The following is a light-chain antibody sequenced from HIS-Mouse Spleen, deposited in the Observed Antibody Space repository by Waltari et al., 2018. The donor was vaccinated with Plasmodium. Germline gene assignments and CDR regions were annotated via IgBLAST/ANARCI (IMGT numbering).Light chain of an antibody. V-gene: IGKV3-15*01. CDR1: PSVSSN. J-gene: IGKJ3*01. CDR2: GAS. Sequence: EIVMTQSPATLSVSPGERATLSCRASPSVSSNLAWYQQKPGRAPRLLIYGASTRATGIPARFSGSGSGTEFTLTISSLQSEDFAVYYCQQYNNWSFTFGPGTKVDIK. CDR3: QQYNNWSFT.